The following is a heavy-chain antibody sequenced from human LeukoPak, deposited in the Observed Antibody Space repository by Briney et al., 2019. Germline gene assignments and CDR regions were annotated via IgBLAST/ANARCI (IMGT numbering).Heavy chain of an antibody. D-gene: IGHD3-22*01. CDR2: INPIFGTA. V-gene: IGHV1-69*01. CDR1: GGTFSSYA. Sequence: GSSVKVSCKASGGTFSSYAISWVRQAPGQGLEWMGGINPIFGTANYAQKFQGRVTITADESTSTAYMELSSLRSEDTAVYYCARSRLLMTSYFDYWGQGTLVTVSS. J-gene: IGHJ4*02. CDR3: ARSRLLMTSYFDY.